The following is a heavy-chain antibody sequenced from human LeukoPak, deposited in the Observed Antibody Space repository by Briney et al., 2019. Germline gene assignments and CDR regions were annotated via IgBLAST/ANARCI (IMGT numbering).Heavy chain of an antibody. D-gene: IGHD5-18*01. Sequence: ASVKVSCKASGGTFSSYAISWVRQAPGQGLEWMGGIIPIFGTANYAQKFQGRVTITADKSTSTAYMELSSLRSEDTAVYYCARDLMSDTAMVFWFDPWGRGTLVTVSS. CDR2: IIPIFGTA. V-gene: IGHV1-69*06. J-gene: IGHJ5*02. CDR1: GGTFSSYA. CDR3: ARDLMSDTAMVFWFDP.